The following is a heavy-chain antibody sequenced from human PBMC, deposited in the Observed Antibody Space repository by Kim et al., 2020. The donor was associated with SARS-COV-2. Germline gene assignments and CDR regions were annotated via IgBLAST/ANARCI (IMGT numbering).Heavy chain of an antibody. J-gene: IGHJ3*02. D-gene: IGHD6-13*01. CDR1: GGSFSGYY. Sequence: SETLSLTCAVYGGSFSGYYWSWIRQPPGKGLEWIGEINHSGSTNYNPSLKSRVTISVDTSKNQFSLKLSSVTAADTAVYYCARDHRIAAAGTGSDGLRWASQRVYAFDIWGQGTMVTVSS. V-gene: IGHV4-34*01. CDR3: ARDHRIAAAGTGSDGLRWASQRVYAFDI. CDR2: INHSGST.